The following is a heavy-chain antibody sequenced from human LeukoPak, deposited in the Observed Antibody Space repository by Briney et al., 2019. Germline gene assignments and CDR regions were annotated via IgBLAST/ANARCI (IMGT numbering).Heavy chain of an antibody. CDR2: ISGSGGST. V-gene: IGHV3-23*01. J-gene: IGHJ6*04. D-gene: IGHD3-10*01. CDR3: ARDRNTQLLWFGELLPTYYYYGMDV. Sequence: GGSLRLSCAASGFTFSSYAMSWVRQAPGKGLEWVSAISGSGGSTYYADSVKGRFTISRDNAKNSLYLQMNSLRAEDTAVYYCARDRNTQLLWFGELLPTYYYYGMDVWGKGTTVTVSS. CDR1: GFTFSSYA.